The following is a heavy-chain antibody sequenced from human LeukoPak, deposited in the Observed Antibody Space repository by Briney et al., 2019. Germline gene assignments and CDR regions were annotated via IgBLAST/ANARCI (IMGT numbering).Heavy chain of an antibody. V-gene: IGHV4-59*08. CDR2: IYYSGST. J-gene: IGHJ5*02. Sequence: SETLSLTCTVSGGSISSYYWSWIRQPPGKGLEWIGYIYYSGSTNYNPSLKSRVTISVDTSKNQFSLKLSSVTAADTAVYYCARYLRPANGGNWFDPWGQGTLVTVSS. D-gene: IGHD2-8*01. CDR3: ARYLRPANGGNWFDP. CDR1: GGSISSYY.